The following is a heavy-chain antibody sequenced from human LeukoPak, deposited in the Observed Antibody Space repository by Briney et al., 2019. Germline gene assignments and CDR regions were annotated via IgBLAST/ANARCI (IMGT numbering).Heavy chain of an antibody. V-gene: IGHV3-20*01. Sequence: PGGSLRLSCAASGFTFDDYGMSWVRQAPGKGLEWVSGINWKGSSTGYADSVKGRFTISRDNAKNSLYLQMNSLRAEDTALYHCAKIRFGDYYYCMDVWGKGTTVTVSS. CDR3: AKIRFGDYYYCMDV. J-gene: IGHJ6*03. D-gene: IGHD3-3*01. CDR1: GFTFDDYG. CDR2: INWKGSST.